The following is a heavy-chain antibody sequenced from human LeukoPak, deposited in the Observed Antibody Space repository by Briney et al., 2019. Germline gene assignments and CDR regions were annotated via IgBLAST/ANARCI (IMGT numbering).Heavy chain of an antibody. CDR2: ISYDGSNN. D-gene: IGHD3-9*01. J-gene: IGHJ4*02. V-gene: IGHV3-30*18. CDR1: GFTFSSYG. CDR3: AKDHYDILTGYSGNY. Sequence: QPGGSLSLSCAASGFTFSSYGMHWVRQVPGKGLEWVAVISYDGSNNYYADSVRGRFTISRDKSKNTLYLQMNSLTAEDTAVYYCAKDHYDILTGYSGNYWGQGTLVTVSS.